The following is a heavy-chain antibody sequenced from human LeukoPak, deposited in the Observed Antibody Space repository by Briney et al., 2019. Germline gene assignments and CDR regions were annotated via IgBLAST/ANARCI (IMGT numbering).Heavy chain of an antibody. Sequence: SETLSLTCAVSGVSISSSNWCSWVRQPPGKGLEWIGYIYYSGGTNYNPSLKSRVTISVDRSKNHFSLKLTSVTAADTAVYYCARMGPAAAGIIDWGQGTLVTVSS. J-gene: IGHJ4*02. V-gene: IGHV4-4*02. CDR3: ARMGPAAAGIID. CDR1: GVSISSSNW. CDR2: IYYSGGT. D-gene: IGHD6-13*01.